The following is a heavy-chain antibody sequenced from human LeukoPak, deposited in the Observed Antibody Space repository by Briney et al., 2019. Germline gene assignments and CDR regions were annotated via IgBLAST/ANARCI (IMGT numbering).Heavy chain of an antibody. D-gene: IGHD6-13*01. CDR1: GGSISSYY. V-gene: IGHV4-59*08. CDR2: IYYSGST. Sequence: SETLSLTCTVSGGSISSYYWSWIRQPPGKGLEWIGYIYYSGSTNYNPSLKSRVTISVDTSKNQFSLKLSSVTAADTAVYYCARHRVYSSSWFDYWGQGTLVTVSS. CDR3: ARHRVYSSSWFDY. J-gene: IGHJ4*02.